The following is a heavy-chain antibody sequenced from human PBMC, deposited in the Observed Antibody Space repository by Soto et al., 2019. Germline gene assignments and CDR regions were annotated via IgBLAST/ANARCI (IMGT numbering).Heavy chain of an antibody. CDR3: ARLYTAMVPFDY. V-gene: IGHV4-39*01. CDR2: IYYSGST. J-gene: IGHJ4*02. D-gene: IGHD5-18*01. CDR1: GGSISSGSYY. Sequence: TLSLTCTVSGGSISSGSYYWGWLRQPPGKGLEWIGSIYYSGSTYYNPSLKSRVTISVGTSKNQFSLKLSSVTAADTAVYYCARLYTAMVPFDYWGQGTLVTVSS.